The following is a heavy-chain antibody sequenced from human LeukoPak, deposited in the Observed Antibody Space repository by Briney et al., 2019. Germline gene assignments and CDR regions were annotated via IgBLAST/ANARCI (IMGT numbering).Heavy chain of an antibody. CDR2: IYYSGST. CDR3: ARAVSSGWYDY. D-gene: IGHD6-19*01. CDR1: GGSISSSSYY. J-gene: IGHJ4*02. V-gene: IGHV4-39*07. Sequence: SETLSLTCTVSGGSISSSSYYWGWIRQPPGKGLEWIGSIYYSGSTYYNPSLKSRVTISVDRSKNQFSLKLSSVTAADTAVYYCARAVSSGWYDYWGQGTLVTVSS.